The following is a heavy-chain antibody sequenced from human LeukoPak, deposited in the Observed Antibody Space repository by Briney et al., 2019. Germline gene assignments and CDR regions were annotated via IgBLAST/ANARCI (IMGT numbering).Heavy chain of an antibody. V-gene: IGHV4-59*01. CDR2: IYYSGST. Sequence: SETLSLTCTVSGGSISSYYWSWIRQPPGKGLEWIGYIYYSGSTNYNPSLKSRVTISVDTSKNQFSLKLSSVTAADTAVYYCARDRVTIFGVVSRYFDLWGRGTLVTVSS. D-gene: IGHD3-3*01. CDR1: GGSISSYY. CDR3: ARDRVTIFGVVSRYFDL. J-gene: IGHJ2*01.